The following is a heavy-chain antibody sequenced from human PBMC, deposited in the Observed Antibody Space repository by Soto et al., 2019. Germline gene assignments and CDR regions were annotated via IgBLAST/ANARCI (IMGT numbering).Heavy chain of an antibody. J-gene: IGHJ4*02. CDR2: ISGSGGST. Sequence: GGSLRLSCAASGFTFSSYAMSWVRQAPGKGLEWVTVISGSGGSTYYADSVKGRFTISRDNSRNTLYLQMNSLRAEGTAVYYCAKCSPRYSSGLKAYYFDYWGQGTLVTVSS. CDR3: AKCSPRYSSGLKAYYFDY. V-gene: IGHV3-23*01. D-gene: IGHD6-19*01. CDR1: GFTFSSYA.